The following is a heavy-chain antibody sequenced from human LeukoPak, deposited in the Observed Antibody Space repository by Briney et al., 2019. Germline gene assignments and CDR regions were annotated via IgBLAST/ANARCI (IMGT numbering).Heavy chain of an antibody. J-gene: IGHJ4*02. Sequence: GGSLRLSCAVSGFTFSSYGMHWVRQAPGKGLEWVAFIRYDGSNKYYADSVKGRFTISRDNSKNTLYLQMNSLRAEDTAVYYCAKDLTVTTPFDYWGRGTLVTVSS. CDR3: AKDLTVTTPFDY. CDR2: IRYDGSNK. V-gene: IGHV3-30*02. D-gene: IGHD4-17*01. CDR1: GFTFSSYG.